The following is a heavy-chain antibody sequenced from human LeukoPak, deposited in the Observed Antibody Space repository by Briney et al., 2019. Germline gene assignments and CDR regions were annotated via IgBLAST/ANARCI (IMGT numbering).Heavy chain of an antibody. CDR3: ARDRVVTALYYYYGMDV. CDR1: GGTFSSYA. J-gene: IGHJ6*02. D-gene: IGHD2-21*02. Sequence: SVKVSCKASGGTFSSYAISRVRQAPGQGLEWMGRIIPILGIANYAQKFQGRVTITADKSTSTAYMELSSLRSEDTAVYYCARDRVVTALYYYYGMDVWGQGTTVTVSS. V-gene: IGHV1-69*04. CDR2: IIPILGIA.